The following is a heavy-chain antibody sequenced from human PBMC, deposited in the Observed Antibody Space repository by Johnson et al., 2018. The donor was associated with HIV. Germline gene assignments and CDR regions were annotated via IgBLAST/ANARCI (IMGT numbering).Heavy chain of an antibody. CDR2: IWPDGSNR. V-gene: IGHV3-33*01. J-gene: IGHJ3*02. D-gene: IGHD5-12*01. Sequence: VQLLESGGDVVQPGTSLRLSCEASGLILSGYGLHWVRQAPGKGLEWVAVIWPDGSNRYYADSVKGRFTISRDNSKNTLYLQMNSLRAEDTAVYYCSRDPPWPMRNAFDIWGQGTLVTVSS. CDR3: SRDPPWPMRNAFDI. CDR1: GLILSGYG.